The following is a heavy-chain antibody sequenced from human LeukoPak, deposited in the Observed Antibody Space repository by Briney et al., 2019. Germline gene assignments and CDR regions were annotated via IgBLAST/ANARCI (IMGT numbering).Heavy chain of an antibody. V-gene: IGHV3-21*01. CDR2: ISSSSTYI. J-gene: IGHJ6*02. CDR3: ARNLIDSTLIVVVINLGDYYGMDV. Sequence: KSGGSLRLSCAASGFTFSSYSMNWVRQAPGKGLEWVSSISSSSTYIYYADSVKGRFTISRDNAKNSLYLQMNSLRAKDTAVYYCARNLIDSTLIVVVINLGDYYGMDVWGQGTTVTVSS. CDR1: GFTFSSYS. D-gene: IGHD3-22*01.